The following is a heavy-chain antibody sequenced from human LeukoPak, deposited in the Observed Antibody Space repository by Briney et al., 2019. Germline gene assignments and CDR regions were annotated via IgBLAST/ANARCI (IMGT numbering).Heavy chain of an antibody. Sequence: SETLSLTCTVSGGSISSSSYYWGWIRQPPGKGLEWIGYIYYSGSTNYNPSLKSRVTISVDTSKNQFSLKLSSVTAADTAVYYCAGGYSYGSGQPYYYYYYMDVWGKGTTVTISS. CDR3: AGGYSYGSGQPYYYYYYMDV. J-gene: IGHJ6*03. CDR2: IYYSGST. V-gene: IGHV4-61*05. CDR1: GGSISSSSYY. D-gene: IGHD5-18*01.